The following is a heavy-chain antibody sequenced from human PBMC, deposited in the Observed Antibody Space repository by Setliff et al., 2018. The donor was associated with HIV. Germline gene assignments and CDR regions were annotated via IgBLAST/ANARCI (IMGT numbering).Heavy chain of an antibody. J-gene: IGHJ4*02. CDR2: IYTSWST. CDR3: ARGSYRGSGFFVRYFDF. CDR1: GGSISSGSYY. V-gene: IGHV4-61*09. D-gene: IGHD3-3*01. Sequence: PSGTLSLTCTVSGGSISSGSYYWSWIRQPAGKGLEGIGHIYTSWSTNYNPSLKSRVTISVDSSKHQFFLRLTSVTASDTAVYYCARGSYRGSGFFVRYFDFWGQGSLVTVSS.